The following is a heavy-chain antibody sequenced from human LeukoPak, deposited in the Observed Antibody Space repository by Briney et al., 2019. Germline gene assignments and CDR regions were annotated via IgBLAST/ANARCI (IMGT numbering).Heavy chain of an antibody. CDR2: IYYSGST. CDR1: GGSISSYY. Sequence: SETLSLTCTVSGGSISSYYWSWIRQPPGKGLEWIGYIYYSGSTNYNPSPKSRVTISVDTSKNQFSLKLSSVTAADTAVYYCARRRYDILTGYAYFDYWGQGTLVTVSS. J-gene: IGHJ4*02. V-gene: IGHV4-59*08. CDR3: ARRRYDILTGYAYFDY. D-gene: IGHD3-9*01.